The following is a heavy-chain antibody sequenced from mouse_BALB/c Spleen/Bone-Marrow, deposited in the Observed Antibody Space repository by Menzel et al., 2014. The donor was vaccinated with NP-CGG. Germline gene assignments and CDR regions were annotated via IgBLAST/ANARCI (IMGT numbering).Heavy chain of an antibody. D-gene: IGHD4-1*01. J-gene: IGHJ4*01. CDR2: IDPANGNT. CDR3: ARWEYYAMDY. CDR1: GFNIKDTY. Sequence: EVQLQQSGAELVKPGASVKLSCAASGFNIKDTYMHWVKQRPEQGLEWIGRIDPANGNTKYDPKFQGKATITADTSSNTAYLQLSSLTSEDTAVYYCARWEYYAMDYWGQGTSVTVSS. V-gene: IGHV14-3*02.